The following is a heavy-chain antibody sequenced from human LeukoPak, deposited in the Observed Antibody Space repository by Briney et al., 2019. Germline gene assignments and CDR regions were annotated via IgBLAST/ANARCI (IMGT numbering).Heavy chain of an antibody. CDR2: IWYDGSNK. J-gene: IGHJ4*02. D-gene: IGHD5-18*01. Sequence: GRALRLSCAAPGFTFSSYGMHWVPQAPGKGLEWVAVIWYDGSNKYYADSVKGRFTISRDNSKNTLYLQMNSLRAEDTAVYYCAGARRGYSYGHLDYWGQGTLVTVSS. V-gene: IGHV3-33*01. CDR3: AGARRGYSYGHLDY. CDR1: GFTFSSYG.